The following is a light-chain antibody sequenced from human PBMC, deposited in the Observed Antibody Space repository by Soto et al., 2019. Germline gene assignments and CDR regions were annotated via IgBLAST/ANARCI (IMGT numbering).Light chain of an antibody. CDR3: LLSYNGPYV. Sequence: AVVTQERSMDVSSGGTVTLTYDSSTGAVTNGHYPYWFQQKPGQAPRTLIYDTTNRHSWTPARFSGSLLGGKAALTLSGAQPEDEAEYYCLLSYNGPYVFGTGTKVTVL. V-gene: IGLV7-46*01. J-gene: IGLJ1*01. CDR2: DTT. CDR1: TGAVTNGHY.